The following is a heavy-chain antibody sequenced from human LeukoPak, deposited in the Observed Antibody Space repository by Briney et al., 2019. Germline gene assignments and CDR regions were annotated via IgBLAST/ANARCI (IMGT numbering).Heavy chain of an antibody. Sequence: GGSLRLSCAASGFTFSSYGMSWVRQAPGKGLEWVSAVGGSGGDTYYADSVKGRFTISRDNSKNTVYLQMNSLRAEDTAIYYCAKDIGGSGAYWGQGTLVTVSS. CDR2: VGGSGGDT. CDR1: GFTFSSYG. J-gene: IGHJ4*02. V-gene: IGHV3-23*01. D-gene: IGHD3-16*01. CDR3: AKDIGGSGAY.